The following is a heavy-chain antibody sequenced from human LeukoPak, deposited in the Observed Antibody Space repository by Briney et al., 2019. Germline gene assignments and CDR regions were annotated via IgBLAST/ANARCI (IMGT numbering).Heavy chain of an antibody. D-gene: IGHD3-16*02. Sequence: PGGSLRLSCAASGFTFSSYAMSWVRQAPGKGLEWVSAISGSGGSTNYADSVKGRFTISRDNSKNTLYLQMNSLRAEDTAVYYCAKDAYYDYVWGSYPVDYWGQGTLVTASS. CDR2: ISGSGGST. V-gene: IGHV3-23*01. CDR3: AKDAYYDYVWGSYPVDY. CDR1: GFTFSSYA. J-gene: IGHJ4*02.